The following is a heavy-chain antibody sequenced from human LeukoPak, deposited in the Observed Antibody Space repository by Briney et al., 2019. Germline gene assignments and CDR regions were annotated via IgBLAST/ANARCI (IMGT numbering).Heavy chain of an antibody. CDR2: INHSGST. CDR1: GGSFSGYY. Sequence: SETLSLTCAVYGGSFSGYYWSWIRQPPGKGLEWIGEINHSGSTNYNPSLKSRVTISVDTSKNQFSLKLSSVTAADTAVYYCARLRYFDWLFDYWGQGTLVTVSS. J-gene: IGHJ4*02. CDR3: ARLRYFDWLFDY. D-gene: IGHD3-9*01. V-gene: IGHV4-34*01.